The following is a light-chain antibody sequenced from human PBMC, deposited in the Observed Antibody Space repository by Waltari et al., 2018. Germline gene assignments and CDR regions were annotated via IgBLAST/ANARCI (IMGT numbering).Light chain of an antibody. CDR2: EVT. Sequence: QSALTQPPSASGSPGQSVTISCTGTSSDVGRYNYVSWYQQHPGKAPKLIIYEVTKRPSGVPDRFSGSKSGNTASLTVSGLQAEDEADYYCSSFADTNPFVFGTGTKGTVL. CDR1: SSDVGRYNY. CDR3: SSFADTNPFV. V-gene: IGLV2-8*01. J-gene: IGLJ1*01.